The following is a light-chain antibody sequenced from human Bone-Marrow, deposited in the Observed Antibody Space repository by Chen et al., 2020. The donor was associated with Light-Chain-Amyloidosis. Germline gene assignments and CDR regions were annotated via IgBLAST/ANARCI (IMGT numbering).Light chain of an antibody. CDR3: LVWDRRSDRPV. CDR1: NIGSTS. Sequence: SYVLTQPSSVSVAPGQTATIACGGNNIGSTSVHWYQQTPGQAPLLVVYDDSDRPSGIPERLAGSNSGNTATLTISRVEAGDEADYYCLVWDRRSDRPVFGGGTKLTVL. J-gene: IGLJ3*02. V-gene: IGLV3-21*02. CDR2: DDS.